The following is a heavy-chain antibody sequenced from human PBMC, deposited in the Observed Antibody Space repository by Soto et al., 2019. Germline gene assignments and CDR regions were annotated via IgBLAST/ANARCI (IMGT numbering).Heavy chain of an antibody. CDR3: AKASKQACGGTICYPFDS. CDR1: GFTFSNYA. D-gene: IGHD2-15*01. V-gene: IGHV3-23*01. Sequence: DVQLLESGGDLVQPGGSLRLSCAASGFTFSNYAMNWVRQGPGKKMEWVSSITGNGADTYHAKSVKGRFTISRDNSKNTLYLQMNSLRADDTAVYYCAKASKQACGGTICYPFDSWGQGTLVSVSS. J-gene: IGHJ4*02. CDR2: ITGNGADT.